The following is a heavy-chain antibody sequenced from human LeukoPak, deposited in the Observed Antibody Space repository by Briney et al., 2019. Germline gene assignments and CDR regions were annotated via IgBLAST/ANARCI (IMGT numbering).Heavy chain of an antibody. CDR3: ARSVEMATPIDY. D-gene: IGHD5-24*01. Sequence: ASVKVSCKASGYTFTGYYMHWVRQAPGQGLEWMGWINPNSGGTNYAQKFQGRVTMTRDTSISTAYMEPSRLRSDDTAVYYCARSVEMATPIDYWGQGTLVTVSS. CDR1: GYTFTGYY. V-gene: IGHV1-2*02. CDR2: INPNSGGT. J-gene: IGHJ4*02.